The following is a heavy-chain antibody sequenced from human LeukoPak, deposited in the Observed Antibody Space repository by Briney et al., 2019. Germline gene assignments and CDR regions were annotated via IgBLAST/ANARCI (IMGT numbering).Heavy chain of an antibody. J-gene: IGHJ4*02. CDR3: AQDRRLGQSPICDY. CDR1: GFTLSSYA. CDR2: ISYDRSHK. D-gene: IGHD1/OR15-1a*01. Sequence: VRSLRLSCAASGFTLSSYAMHWVPQAPRKGLEWVAVISYDRSHKSYADSVKHRFPITTDNARNSLYLQTNTLRAKDTPEYYCAQDRRLGQSPICDYGAQGTLVTVSS. V-gene: IGHV3-30-3*01.